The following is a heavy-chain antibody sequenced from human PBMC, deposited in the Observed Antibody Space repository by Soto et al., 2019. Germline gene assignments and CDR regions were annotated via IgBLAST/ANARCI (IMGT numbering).Heavy chain of an antibody. CDR3: ARDPVAGTYFDY. Sequence: ASVKVSCKASGYTFTTYGISWVRQAPGQGLEWMRWINAYNGNTNYAQKLQGRVTMTTDTSTSTAYMELRSLRSDDTAVYYCARDPVAGTYFDYWGQGTLVTVSS. V-gene: IGHV1-18*01. D-gene: IGHD6-19*01. CDR2: INAYNGNT. J-gene: IGHJ4*02. CDR1: GYTFTTYG.